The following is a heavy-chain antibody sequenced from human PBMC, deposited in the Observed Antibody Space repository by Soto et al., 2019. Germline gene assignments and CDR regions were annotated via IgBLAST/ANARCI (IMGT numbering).Heavy chain of an antibody. CDR2: IYYSGST. Sequence: PSKTLSLTCIVSGGSISSYYWSWIRQPPGKGLEWIGSIYYSGSTYYNPSLDSRLTMSVDTSKSQFSLKLSSVTAADTAMYYCARVISSSSSLGLRYYYYGMDVWGQGTTVTVSS. J-gene: IGHJ6*02. V-gene: IGHV4-59*08. D-gene: IGHD6-6*01. CDR3: ARVISSSSSLGLRYYYYGMDV. CDR1: GGSISSYY.